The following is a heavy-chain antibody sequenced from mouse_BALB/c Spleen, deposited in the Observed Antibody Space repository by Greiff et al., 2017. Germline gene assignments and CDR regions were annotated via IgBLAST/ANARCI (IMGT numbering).Heavy chain of an antibody. D-gene: IGHD1-1*01. CDR2: IYPSDSYT. V-gene: IGHV1-69*02. J-gene: IGHJ3*01. CDR1: GYTFTSYW. Sequence: QVHVKQPGAELVRPGASVKLSCKASGYTFTSYWINWVKQRPGQGLEGIGNIYPSDSYTNYNQKFKDKATLTVDKSSSTAYMQLSSPTSEDSAVYYCTRSGYYGSSLFAYWGQGTLVTVSA. CDR3: TRSGYYGSSLFAY.